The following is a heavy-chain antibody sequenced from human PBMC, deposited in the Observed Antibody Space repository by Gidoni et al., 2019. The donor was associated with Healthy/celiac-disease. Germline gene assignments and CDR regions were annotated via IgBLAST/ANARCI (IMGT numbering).Heavy chain of an antibody. CDR3: ARRYDFWSGYQAWAL. Sequence: QLQLQESGPGLVKPSETLSLTCTVSGCSISSSSYYWGWIRQPPGKGLEWIGSIYYSGSTYYNPSLKSRVTISVDTSKNQFSLKLSSVTAADTAVYYCARRYDFWSGYQAWALWGQGTMVTVSS. D-gene: IGHD3-3*01. V-gene: IGHV4-39*01. CDR2: IYYSGST. J-gene: IGHJ3*01. CDR1: GCSISSSSYY.